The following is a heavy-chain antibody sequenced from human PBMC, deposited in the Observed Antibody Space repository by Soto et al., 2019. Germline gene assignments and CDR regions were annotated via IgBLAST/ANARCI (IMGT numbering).Heavy chain of an antibody. J-gene: IGHJ3*02. CDR1: GFTFSSYG. D-gene: IGHD5-12*01. CDR3: ARANIVATMGAFDI. Sequence: TGGSLRLSCAASGFTFSSYGMHWVRQAPGKGLEYVSAISYNGGSKYYANSVKGRFTISRDNSKNTLYLQMGSLRAEDMAVYYCARANIVATMGAFDIWGQGTMVTVSS. CDR2: ISYNGGSK. V-gene: IGHV3-64*01.